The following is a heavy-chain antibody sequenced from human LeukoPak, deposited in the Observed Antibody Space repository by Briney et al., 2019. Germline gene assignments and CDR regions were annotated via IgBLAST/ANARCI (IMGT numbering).Heavy chain of an antibody. CDR1: DYSISSSYY. CDR3: AATQRWLQFDC. V-gene: IGHV4-38-2*02. D-gene: IGHD5-24*01. CDR2: IYHSGST. J-gene: IGHJ4*02. Sequence: PSETLSLTCTVSDYSISSSYYWGWIRQPPGKGLEWFGIIYHSGSTYYNPSLKSRVTISVDTSKNQFSLKLSSVTAADTAVYYCAATQRWLQFDCWGQGTLVTVSS.